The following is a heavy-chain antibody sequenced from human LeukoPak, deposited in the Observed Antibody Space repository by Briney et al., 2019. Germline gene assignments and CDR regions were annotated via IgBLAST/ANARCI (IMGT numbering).Heavy chain of an antibody. V-gene: IGHV3-9*01. CDR3: ARERPPYGMDV. J-gene: IGHJ6*02. CDR2: ISWNSGSI. Sequence: GGSLRLSCAASGFTFEDYAMHWVRQAPGKGLEWVSGISWNSGSIGYADSVKGRFTISRDNAKNSLYLQMNSLRADDTAVYYCARERPPYGMDVWGQGTTVTVSS. CDR1: GFTFEDYA.